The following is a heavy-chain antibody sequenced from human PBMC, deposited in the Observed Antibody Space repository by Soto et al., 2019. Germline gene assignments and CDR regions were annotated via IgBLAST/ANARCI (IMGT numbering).Heavy chain of an antibody. CDR1: GFSLNTGGLG. V-gene: IGHV2-5*02. D-gene: IGHD2-21*02. CDR3: AHSRCGGDCLRTKSFHYYYRMHV. CDR2: IYWDGDK. Sequence: QITLKESGPTLVKPTQTLTLTCTFSGFSLNTGGLGVGWIRQPPGKALEWLALIYWDGDKRYNPSLQSRLSITKATTNNHVIHTMTNMDPTETATNYDAHSRCGGDCLRTKSFHYYYRMHVWGQGTTATVSS. J-gene: IGHJ6*02.